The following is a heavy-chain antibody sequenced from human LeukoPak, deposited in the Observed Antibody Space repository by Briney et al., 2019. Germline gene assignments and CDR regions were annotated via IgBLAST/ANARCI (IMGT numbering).Heavy chain of an antibody. CDR1: GGTFSSYG. CDR3: AIFGVAEKTVRATPDYFYYYMDV. V-gene: IGHV1-69*05. D-gene: IGHD1-26*01. Sequence: SVKVSCKASGGTFSSYGISWVRQAPGQGLEWMGGIIPIFGTANYAQKFQGRVTITTDESTTTAYMELSSLRSEDTSVYYCAIFGVAEKTVRATPDYFYYYMDVWSKGTTVTVSS. J-gene: IGHJ6*03. CDR2: IIPIFGTA.